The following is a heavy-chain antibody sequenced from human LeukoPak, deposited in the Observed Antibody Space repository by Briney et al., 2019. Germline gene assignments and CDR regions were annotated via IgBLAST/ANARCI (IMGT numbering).Heavy chain of an antibody. J-gene: IGHJ4*02. CDR1: GGSISSGGYY. CDR2: IYYSGST. V-gene: IGHV4-31*03. D-gene: IGHD3-10*01. CDR3: ARVTGSYYRHFDY. Sequence: SETLSLTCTVSGGSISSGGYYWSWIRQYPGKGLEWIGYIYYSGSTYYNPSLKSRVTISVDTSKNQFSLKLSSVTAADTAVYYCARVTGSYYRHFDYWGQGTLVTVSS.